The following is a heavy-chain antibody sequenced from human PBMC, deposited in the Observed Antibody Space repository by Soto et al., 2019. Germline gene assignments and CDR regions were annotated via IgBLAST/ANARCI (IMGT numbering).Heavy chain of an antibody. J-gene: IGHJ4*02. CDR3: ARDLAAGDH. V-gene: IGHV1-46*01. Sequence: QVQLVQSGAEVKKPGASVKVSCRASGYTFINYYIHWVRQAPGQGLGWLAIINPTSGSTNYAQKFQGRVTLTMDTSTSTVYMELSGLRSDDTAVFYCARDLAAGDHWGQGTLVTVSS. D-gene: IGHD6-13*01. CDR2: INPTSGST. CDR1: GYTFINYY.